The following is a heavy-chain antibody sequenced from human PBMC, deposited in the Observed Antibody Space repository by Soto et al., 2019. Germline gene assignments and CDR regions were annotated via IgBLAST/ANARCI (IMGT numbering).Heavy chain of an antibody. Sequence: EVQLVESGGGLVQPGGSLRLSCVDSGFTFSSYWMSWVRQAPVKGLEWVGNIKQDGSEENYADSVKGRFTISRDNAKNSMYLQMNSLRGEDTAVYSCARIAASGRGWDVWGQGTTVVVSS. J-gene: IGHJ6*02. V-gene: IGHV3-7*01. CDR1: GFTFSSYW. CDR2: IKQDGSEE. CDR3: ARIAASGRGWDV. D-gene: IGHD6-13*01.